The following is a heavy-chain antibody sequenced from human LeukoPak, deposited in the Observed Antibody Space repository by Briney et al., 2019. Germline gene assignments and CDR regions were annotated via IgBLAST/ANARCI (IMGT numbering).Heavy chain of an antibody. J-gene: IGHJ6*02. CDR1: GFIFSSYG. D-gene: IGHD3-22*01. CDR2: IYYDGSNK. V-gene: IGHV3-33*01. CDR3: ARDTFYSSGVYGLDA. Sequence: GGSLRLSCAASGFIFSSYGMHWVRQAPGKGLEWVAVIYYDGSNKYYADSVRGRFTISRDNSKNTLFLQMSSLRAEDTAVYYCARDTFYSSGVYGLDAWGQGTTVTVSS.